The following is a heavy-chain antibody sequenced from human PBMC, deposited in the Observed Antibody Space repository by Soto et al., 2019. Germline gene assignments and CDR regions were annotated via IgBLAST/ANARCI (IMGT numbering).Heavy chain of an antibody. CDR1: GYTLTSYY. CDR3: AKDLWMGIAAEMYGMDV. V-gene: IGHV1-46*01. CDR2: INPSGGST. D-gene: IGHD6-13*01. Sequence: ASVKVSCKASGYTLTSYYMRWVRQAPGQGLEWMGIINPSGGSTSYAQKFQGRVTISRDNSKNTLYLQMNSLRAEDTAVYYCAKDLWMGIAAEMYGMDVWGQGTTVTVSS. J-gene: IGHJ6*02.